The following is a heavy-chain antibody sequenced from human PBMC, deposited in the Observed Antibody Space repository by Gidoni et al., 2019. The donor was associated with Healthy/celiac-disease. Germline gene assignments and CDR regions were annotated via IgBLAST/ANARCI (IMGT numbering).Heavy chain of an antibody. V-gene: IGHV3-73*02. CDR3: TIDVVVTPGSY. Sequence: EVQLVESGGGLVQPGGSLNLSCAASGFTFSGSAMHWVRQASGKGLEWVGRIRSKANSYATAYAASVKGRFTISRDDSKNTAYLQMNSLKTEDTAVYYCTIDVVVTPGSYWGQGTLVTVSS. J-gene: IGHJ4*01. D-gene: IGHD2-21*02. CDR2: IRSKANSYAT. CDR1: GFTFSGSA.